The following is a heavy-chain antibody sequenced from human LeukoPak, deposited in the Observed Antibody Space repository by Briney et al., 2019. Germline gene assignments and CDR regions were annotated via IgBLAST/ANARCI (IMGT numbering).Heavy chain of an antibody. Sequence: GGSLRLSCAASGFTFSSYEMNWVRQAPGKGLEWVSYISSSGSTIYYADSVKGRFTISRDNAKNSLYLQMNSLRAEDTAVYYCARAQGQGFNYWGQGTLVTVSS. J-gene: IGHJ4*02. CDR3: ARAQGQGFNY. CDR1: GFTFSSYE. V-gene: IGHV3-48*03. CDR2: ISSSGSTI.